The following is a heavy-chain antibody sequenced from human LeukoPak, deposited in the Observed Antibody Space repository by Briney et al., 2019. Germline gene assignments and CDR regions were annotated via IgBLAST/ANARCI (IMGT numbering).Heavy chain of an antibody. Sequence: ASVKVSCKASGGTFSSYAISWVRQAPGQGLEWMGRIIPILGIANYAQKFQGRVTITADKSTSTAYMELSSLRSEDTAVYYCATRGYDFWSGYPDAFDIWGQGTLVTVSS. D-gene: IGHD3-3*01. J-gene: IGHJ4*02. CDR3: ATRGYDFWSGYPDAFDI. V-gene: IGHV1-69*04. CDR1: GGTFSSYA. CDR2: IIPILGIA.